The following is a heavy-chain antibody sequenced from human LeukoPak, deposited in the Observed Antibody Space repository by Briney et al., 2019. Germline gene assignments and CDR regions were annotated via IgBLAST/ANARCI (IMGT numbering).Heavy chain of an antibody. Sequence: SGPTLVNPTQTLTLTCTFSGFSLSTSGVGVGWIRQPPGKALEWLALIYWDDDKRYSPSLNSRLTITKDTSKNQVVLTMTNMDPVDTATYYCAHSEKQWLSTGGHFDYWGQGTLVTVSS. V-gene: IGHV2-5*02. D-gene: IGHD6-19*01. CDR3: AHSEKQWLSTGGHFDY. CDR2: IYWDDDK. CDR1: GFSLSTSGVG. J-gene: IGHJ4*02.